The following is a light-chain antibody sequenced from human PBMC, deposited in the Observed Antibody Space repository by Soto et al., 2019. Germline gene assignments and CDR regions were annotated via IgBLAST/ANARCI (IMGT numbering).Light chain of an antibody. CDR3: QSFDSTLTGLI. V-gene: IGLV1-40*01. Sequence: QSVLTQPPAVSGAPGQRVTISCTGNNSNIGAGSGVNWYQQFPNRAPKLLIYANTHRPSGVPDRFSGSTSATSASLAITGLQTQDEDDYYCQSFDSTLTGLIFGGGTKLPVL. CDR2: ANT. CDR1: NSNIGAGSG. J-gene: IGLJ2*01.